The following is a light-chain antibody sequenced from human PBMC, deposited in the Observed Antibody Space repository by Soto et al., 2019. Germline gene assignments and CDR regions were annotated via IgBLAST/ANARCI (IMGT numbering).Light chain of an antibody. J-gene: IGKJ1*01. CDR2: GAS. CDR1: QSVSSN. Sequence: EIVMTQSPATLSVSPGERATLSCRASQSVSSNLAWYQQKPGQAPRLLIYGASTRATGIPASFSGSGSGTESNLTISSLQSEDVAVYYCQQYNNWPPWKFGQGTKVEIK. V-gene: IGKV3-15*01. CDR3: QQYNNWPPWK.